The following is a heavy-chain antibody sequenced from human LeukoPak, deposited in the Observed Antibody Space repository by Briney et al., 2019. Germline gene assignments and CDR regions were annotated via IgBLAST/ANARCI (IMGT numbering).Heavy chain of an antibody. J-gene: IGHJ4*02. CDR3: ASLDVDEYGGNGSDY. CDR1: GYTFTGYY. CDR2: INPNSGGT. Sequence: GAPVKVSCKASGYTFTGYYIHWVRQAPGQGLEWMGWINPNSGGTNYAQKFQGRVTMTRDTSISTAYMELSRLKSDDTAVYYCASLDVDEYGGNGSDYWGQGTQVTVSS. V-gene: IGHV1-2*02. D-gene: IGHD4-23*01.